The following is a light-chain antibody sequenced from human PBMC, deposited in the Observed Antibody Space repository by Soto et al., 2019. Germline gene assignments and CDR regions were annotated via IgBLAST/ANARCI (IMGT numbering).Light chain of an antibody. CDR1: QSVTYY. CDR3: QQYGSSPRT. V-gene: IGKV3-20*01. CDR2: GAS. Sequence: EIVLTQSPATLSLSPGERATLSCRTSQSVTYYLAWYQQKPGQAPRLLLYGASTRATGIPVRFSGSGSGTDFTLTISRLEPEDFAVYCCQQYGSSPRTFGQGTRLEIK. J-gene: IGKJ5*01.